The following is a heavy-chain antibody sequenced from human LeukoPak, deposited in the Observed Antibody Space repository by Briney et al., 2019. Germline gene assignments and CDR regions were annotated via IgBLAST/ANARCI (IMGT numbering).Heavy chain of an antibody. CDR3: WIHGSGSYYNFDY. J-gene: IGHJ4*02. Sequence: SVKVSCKASGGTFSSYAISWVRQAPGQGLEWMGRIIPIFGTANYAQKFQGRATITTDESTSTAYMALSSLRSEDTAVYYCWIHGSGSYYNFDYWGQGTLVTVSS. CDR1: GGTFSSYA. V-gene: IGHV1-69*05. CDR2: IIPIFGTA. D-gene: IGHD3-10*01.